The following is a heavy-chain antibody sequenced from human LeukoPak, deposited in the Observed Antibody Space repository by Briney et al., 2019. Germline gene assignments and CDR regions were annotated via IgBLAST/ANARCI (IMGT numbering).Heavy chain of an antibody. CDR3: ARVGGQSYYYGMDV. V-gene: IGHV1-2*02. J-gene: IGHJ6*02. CDR2: INPNSGGT. D-gene: IGHD3-16*01. CDR1: GYTFTGYY. Sequence: ASVKVSCKASGYTFTGYYMHWVRQAPGQGLEWMGWINPNSGGTNYARKFQGRVTMTRDTSISTAYMELSRLRSDDTAVYYCARVGGQSYYYGMDVWGQGTTVTVSS.